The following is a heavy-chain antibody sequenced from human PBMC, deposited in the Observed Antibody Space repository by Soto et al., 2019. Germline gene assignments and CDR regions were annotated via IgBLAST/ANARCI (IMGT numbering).Heavy chain of an antibody. CDR2: IYYTGST. D-gene: IGHD6-13*01. CDR1: GGSIGNYY. Sequence: SETLSLTCTVSGGSIGNYYWSWIRQPPGMGLEWIGYIYYTGSTNYNPSLKSRVTISVDTSKNQFSLKLSSVTAADTAVYYCARVGISWYLGMDVRGQGTTVTVSS. V-gene: IGHV4-59*01. CDR3: ARVGISWYLGMDV. J-gene: IGHJ6*02.